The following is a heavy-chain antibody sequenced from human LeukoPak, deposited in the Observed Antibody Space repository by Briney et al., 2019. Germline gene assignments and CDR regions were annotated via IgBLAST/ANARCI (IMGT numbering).Heavy chain of an antibody. D-gene: IGHD2-15*01. J-gene: IGHJ5*02. Sequence: ASVKVSCKVSGYTLTELSMHWVRQAPGKGLQWMGGFDPEDGETIYAQKFWGRVTMTEDTSTDPAYMELSSLRSEDTAVYYCATAGGYCSGGSYYGWFDPWGQGTLVTVSS. CDR2: FDPEDGET. V-gene: IGHV1-24*01. CDR3: ATAGGYCSGGSYYGWFDP. CDR1: GYTLTELS.